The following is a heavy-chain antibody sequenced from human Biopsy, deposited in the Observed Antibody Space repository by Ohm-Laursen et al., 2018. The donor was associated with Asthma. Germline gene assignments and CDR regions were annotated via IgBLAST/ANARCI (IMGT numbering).Heavy chain of an antibody. V-gene: IGHV3-30*18. CDR2: ISYDGRNK. D-gene: IGHD3-3*01. CDR3: AKDTEGRYDFWSGLSYNYYGMDV. Sequence: SLRLSCAASGFTFSSYGMYWVRQAPGKGLEWVAVISYDGRNKYYADSVKGRFTISRDNSKNTLYLQMNSLRAEDTAVYYCAKDTEGRYDFWSGLSYNYYGMDVWGQGTTVTVSS. CDR1: GFTFSSYG. J-gene: IGHJ6*02.